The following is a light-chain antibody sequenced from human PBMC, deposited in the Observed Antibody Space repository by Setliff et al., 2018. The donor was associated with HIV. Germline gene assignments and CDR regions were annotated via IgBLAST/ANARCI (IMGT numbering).Light chain of an antibody. J-gene: IGLJ1*01. CDR2: DVT. CDR3: SSYTTSSTLV. Sequence: QSALTQPPSVSGSPGQSVTISCTGTSSDVGSYNRVSWYQQPPGTAPKLMIYDVTNRPSGVSIRFSGSKSGNTASLTISGLQAEDEADYHCSSYTTSSTLVFGTGTKVTV. V-gene: IGLV2-18*02. CDR1: SSDVGSYNR.